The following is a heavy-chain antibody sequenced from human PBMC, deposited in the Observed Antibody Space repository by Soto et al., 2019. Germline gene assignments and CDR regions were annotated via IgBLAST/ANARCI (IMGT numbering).Heavy chain of an antibody. J-gene: IGHJ5*02. CDR2: VSYDGANK. Sequence: GGSLRLSCAASGFTFSTYAMHWVRQAPGKGLEWVAIVSYDGANKYYADSVKGRFTISRDNSKNTLFLQMNSLRAEDTAVYYCARERHSDYVAVSWGQGTLVTAPQ. D-gene: IGHD4-4*01. CDR3: ARERHSDYVAVS. V-gene: IGHV3-30-3*01. CDR1: GFTFSTYA.